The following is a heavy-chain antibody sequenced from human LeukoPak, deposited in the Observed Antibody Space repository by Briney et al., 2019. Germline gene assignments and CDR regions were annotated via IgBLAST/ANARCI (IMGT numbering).Heavy chain of an antibody. D-gene: IGHD6-19*01. CDR1: GFTFSSYW. CDR2: INSDGSST. Sequence: GGSLRLSCAASGFTFSSYWMHWVRQAPGKGLVWVSRINSDGSSTGYADSVKGRFTISRDNAKNTLYLQMNSLRAEDTAVYYCASASSGWLDYYYGMDVWGQGTTVTVSS. CDR3: ASASSGWLDYYYGMDV. V-gene: IGHV3-74*01. J-gene: IGHJ6*02.